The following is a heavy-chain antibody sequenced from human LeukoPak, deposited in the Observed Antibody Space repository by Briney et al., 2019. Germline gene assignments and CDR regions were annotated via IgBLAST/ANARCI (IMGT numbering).Heavy chain of an antibody. V-gene: IGHV1-69*04. D-gene: IGHD6-19*01. CDR2: IIPILGIA. Sequence: GASVKVSCKASGGTFSSYAISWVRQAPGQGLEWMGRIIPILGIANYAQKFRGRVTITADKSTSTAYMELSSLRSEDTAVYYCARVPRDSRGPARDYYYGMDVWGQGTTVTVSS. J-gene: IGHJ6*02. CDR3: ARVPRDSRGPARDYYYGMDV. CDR1: GGTFSSYA.